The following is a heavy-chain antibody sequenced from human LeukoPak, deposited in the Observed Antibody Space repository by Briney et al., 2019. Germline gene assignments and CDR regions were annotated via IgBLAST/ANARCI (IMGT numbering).Heavy chain of an antibody. CDR2: ISGSGGST. CDR1: GFTFSSYA. V-gene: IGHV3-23*01. J-gene: IGHJ4*02. D-gene: IGHD3-22*01. Sequence: QPGGSLRLSSAASGFTFSSYAMSWVRQAPGKGLEWVSGISGSGGSTYYADSVKGRFTISRDNSKNTLYLQMTSLRAEDTAVYYCAKDQVWIVVGSFDYWGQGTLVTVSS. CDR3: AKDQVWIVVGSFDY.